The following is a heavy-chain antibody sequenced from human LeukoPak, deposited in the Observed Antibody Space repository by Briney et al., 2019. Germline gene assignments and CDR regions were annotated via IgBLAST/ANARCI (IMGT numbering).Heavy chain of an antibody. V-gene: IGHV4-39*01. D-gene: IGHD6-19*01. CDR2: IYYSGST. Sequence: SETLSLTCTVSGGSISSSSYYWGWIRQPPGKGLEWIGSIYYSGSTYYNPSLKSRVTVTVDTSKNQFSLTLSSVTAADTAVYYCARHNQWLVPCDYWGQGTLVTVSS. J-gene: IGHJ4*02. CDR3: ARHNQWLVPCDY. CDR1: GGSISSSSYY.